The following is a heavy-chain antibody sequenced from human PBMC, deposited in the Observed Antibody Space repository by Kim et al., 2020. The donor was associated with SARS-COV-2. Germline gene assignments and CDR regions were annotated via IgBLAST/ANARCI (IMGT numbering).Heavy chain of an antibody. J-gene: IGHJ5*02. CDR3: AKDIIGFDP. Sequence: GGSTYHAQSVTGPFTNHRDNSKNTLYLQMNSLGAEDPAVYYCAKDIIGFDPWGQGTLVTVSS. V-gene: IGHV3-23*01. CDR2: GGST. D-gene: IGHD3-10*01.